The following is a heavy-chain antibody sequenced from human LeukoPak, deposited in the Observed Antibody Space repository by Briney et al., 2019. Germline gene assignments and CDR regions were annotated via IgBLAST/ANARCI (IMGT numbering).Heavy chain of an antibody. CDR1: GFTFRNYA. CDR3: VRGCSDTCYRFDY. V-gene: IGHV3-23*01. J-gene: IGHJ4*02. CDR2: ISAGGRNT. Sequence: QPGGSLRLSCAVSGFTFRNYAMAWVRQVPGKGLEWVSAISAGGRNTYYAGSVRGRFIISRDDSNNALYLQMNSLRAEDTAIYYCVRGCSDTCYRFDYWGQGTLVTVSS. D-gene: IGHD2-15*01.